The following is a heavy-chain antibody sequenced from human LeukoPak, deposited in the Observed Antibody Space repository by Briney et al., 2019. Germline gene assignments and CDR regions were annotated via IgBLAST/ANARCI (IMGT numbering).Heavy chain of an antibody. V-gene: IGHV4-39*07. CDR1: GGSISSSSCY. CDR3: ARSSTVTTETTWRSFRGFGAFDI. Sequence: SETLSLTCTVSGGSISSSSCYWGWIRQPPGKGLEWIGSIYYSGSTYYNPSLKSRVTISVDTSKNQFSLKLSSVTAADTAVYYCARSSTVTTETTWRSFRGFGAFDIWGQGTMVTVSS. J-gene: IGHJ3*02. CDR2: IYYSGST. D-gene: IGHD4-17*01.